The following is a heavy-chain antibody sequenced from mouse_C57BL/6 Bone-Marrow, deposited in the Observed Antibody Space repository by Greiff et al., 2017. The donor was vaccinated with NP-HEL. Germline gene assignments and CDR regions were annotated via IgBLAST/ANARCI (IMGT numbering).Heavy chain of an antibody. Sequence: VKLMESGAELVRPGASVKLSCKASGYTFTDYYINWVKQRPGQGLEWIARIYPGSGNTYYNEKFKGKATLTAEKSSSTAYMQLSSLTSEDSAVYFCARLGSYYGSTAWFAYWGQGTLVTVSA. CDR3: ARLGSYYGSTAWFAY. CDR2: IYPGSGNT. V-gene: IGHV1-76*01. J-gene: IGHJ3*01. D-gene: IGHD1-1*01. CDR1: GYTFTDYY.